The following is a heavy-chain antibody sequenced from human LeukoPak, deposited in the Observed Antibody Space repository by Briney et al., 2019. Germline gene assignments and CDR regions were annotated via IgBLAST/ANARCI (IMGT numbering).Heavy chain of an antibody. V-gene: IGHV4-39*07. CDR1: GGSISSSSYY. J-gene: IGHJ4*02. D-gene: IGHD6-13*01. CDR2: IYYSGST. CDR3: ARKRGQQPDY. Sequence: SETLSLTCTVSGGSISSSSYYWVWIRQPPGKGLEWIGSIYYSGSTYYNPSLKSRVTISVDTSKNQFSLELSSVTAADTAVYYCARKRGQQPDYWGQGTLVTVSS.